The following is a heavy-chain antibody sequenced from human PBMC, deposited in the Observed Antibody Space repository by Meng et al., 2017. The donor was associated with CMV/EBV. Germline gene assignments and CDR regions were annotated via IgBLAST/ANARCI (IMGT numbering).Heavy chain of an antibody. D-gene: IGHD1-1*01. V-gene: IGHV1-2*02. CDR1: GYTFTGYY. J-gene: IGHJ4*02. CDR2: INPNSGGT. CDR3: ARGPTGTLFPHDY. Sequence: ASVKVSCKASGYTFTGYYMHWVRQAPGQGLEWMGWINPNSGGTNYAQKFQGRVTMTRDTSISTAYMELSRLGSDDTAVYYCARGPTGTLFPHDYWGQGTLVTVSS.